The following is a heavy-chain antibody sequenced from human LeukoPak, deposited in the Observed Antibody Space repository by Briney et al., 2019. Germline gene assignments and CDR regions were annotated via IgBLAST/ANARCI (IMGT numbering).Heavy chain of an antibody. Sequence: SVKGRFTISRDSAENSLYLQMNSLRAEDTAVYYCTRDQYYYDSGGYYVFDFWGQGTPVTVSS. V-gene: IGHV3-21*01. CDR3: TRDQYYYDSGGYYVFDF. D-gene: IGHD3-22*01. J-gene: IGHJ4*02.